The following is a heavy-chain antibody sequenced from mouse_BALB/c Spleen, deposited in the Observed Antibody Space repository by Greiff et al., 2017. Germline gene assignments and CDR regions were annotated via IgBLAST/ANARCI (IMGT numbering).Heavy chain of an antibody. CDR2: ISSGGST. D-gene: IGHD2-1*01. J-gene: IGHJ2*01. CDR3: ARFYYGNYVLDY. Sequence: EVQLVESGGGLVKPGGSLKLSCAASGFTFSSYAMSWVRQTPEKRLEWVASISSGGSTYYPDSVKGRFTISRDNARNILYLQMSSLRSEDTAMYYCARFYYGNYVLDYWGQGTTLTVSS. CDR1: GFTFSSYA. V-gene: IGHV5-6-5*01.